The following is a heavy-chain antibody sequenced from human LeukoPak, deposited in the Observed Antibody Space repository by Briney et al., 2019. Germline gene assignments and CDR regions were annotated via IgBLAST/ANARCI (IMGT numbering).Heavy chain of an antibody. Sequence: PGGSLRLSCAASGFTFSSYAMSWVRQAPGKGLEWVSAISGSGGSTYYADSVKGRFTISRDNSKNTLYLQMNSLRAEDTAVYYCANPPPRYCSSTSCFPYYYYYMDVWGKGTTVTVSS. J-gene: IGHJ6*03. CDR2: ISGSGGST. D-gene: IGHD2-2*01. V-gene: IGHV3-23*01. CDR1: GFTFSSYA. CDR3: ANPPPRYCSSTSCFPYYYYYMDV.